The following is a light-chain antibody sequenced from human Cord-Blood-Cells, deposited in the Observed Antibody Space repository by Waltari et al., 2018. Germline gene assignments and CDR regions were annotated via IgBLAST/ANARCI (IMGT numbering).Light chain of an antibody. Sequence: IQLTQPPPPLLPLVGDRSTITCRASQSISSYLNWYQQKPGKDPKLLIYTASSLQSGVPSRFSGSGSGTDFTLTISSLQPEDFATYYCQQSYSTPVTFGQGTKVEIK. V-gene: IGKV1-39*01. CDR3: QQSYSTPVT. CDR1: QSISSY. J-gene: IGKJ1*01. CDR2: TAS.